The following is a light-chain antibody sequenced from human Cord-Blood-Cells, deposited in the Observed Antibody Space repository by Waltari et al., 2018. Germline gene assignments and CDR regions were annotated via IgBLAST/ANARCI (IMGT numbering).Light chain of an antibody. Sequence: DIQMTQSPSTLSASVGDRVTITCRASQGISSWLAWYQQKPGKAPKLLIYKASSLESGVPSRFSGSGSGTEFTLTISSLQPDDFATYYCQQYNSSYTFGQGTKLEIK. J-gene: IGKJ2*01. CDR1: QGISSW. CDR2: KAS. V-gene: IGKV1-5*03. CDR3: QQYNSSYT.